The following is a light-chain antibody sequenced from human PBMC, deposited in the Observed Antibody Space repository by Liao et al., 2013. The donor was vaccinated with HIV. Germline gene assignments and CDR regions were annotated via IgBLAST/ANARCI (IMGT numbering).Light chain of an antibody. Sequence: SYELTQPPSVSVSPGQTARITCSGDALPKQYACWYQQKPGQSPVLVIYQDSKRPSGIPERFSGSNSGNTATLTISRVEAGDEADYYCQVWDSSSDHVVFGGGTKLTVL. CDR1: ALPKQY. J-gene: IGLJ2*01. CDR3: QVWDSSSDHVV. CDR2: QDS. V-gene: IGLV3-1*01.